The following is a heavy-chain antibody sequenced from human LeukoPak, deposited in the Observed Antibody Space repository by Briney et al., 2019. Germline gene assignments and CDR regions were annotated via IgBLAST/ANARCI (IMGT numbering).Heavy chain of an antibody. D-gene: IGHD6-19*01. CDR1: GFTFADFT. Sequence: PGGSLRLSCSASGFTFADFTMSWFRQFPGQGLEWVGFIRSKIFGGAPEHAASEAARFTISRDDSTSIAYLQMNSLQVEDTAVYYCARGSGRYVMVDWWGQGTLVTVSS. CDR3: ARGSGRYVMVDW. V-gene: IGHV3-49*03. J-gene: IGHJ4*02. CDR2: IRSKIFGGAP.